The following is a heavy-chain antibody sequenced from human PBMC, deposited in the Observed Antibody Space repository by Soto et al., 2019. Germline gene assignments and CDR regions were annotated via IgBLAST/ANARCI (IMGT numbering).Heavy chain of an antibody. V-gene: IGHV5-51*01. Sequence: GESLKISCKGAGYSFTSYWIGWVRQMPGKGLEWMGIIYPGDSDTRYSPSFQGQVTISADKSISTAYLQWSSLKASDTAMYFCATHKVRHSGYDDAFDIWGQGTMVTVSS. CDR1: GYSFTSYW. J-gene: IGHJ3*02. CDR2: IYPGDSDT. D-gene: IGHD5-12*01. CDR3: ATHKVRHSGYDDAFDI.